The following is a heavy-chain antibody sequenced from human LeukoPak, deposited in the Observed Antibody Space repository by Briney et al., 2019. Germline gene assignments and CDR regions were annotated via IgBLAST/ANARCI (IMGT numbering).Heavy chain of an antibody. Sequence: GGSLRLSWAAAGFTFSDYNMRWIRQAPGKGLEWVSSISRSGSTKYYADSVKGRFTISRDNAKNSLFLQMNSLRAEDTAVYYCARDRYSSSSWAFDIWGQGTMVTVSS. CDR2: ISRSGSTK. D-gene: IGHD6-6*01. CDR1: GFTFSDYN. J-gene: IGHJ3*02. CDR3: ARDRYSSSSWAFDI. V-gene: IGHV3-11*01.